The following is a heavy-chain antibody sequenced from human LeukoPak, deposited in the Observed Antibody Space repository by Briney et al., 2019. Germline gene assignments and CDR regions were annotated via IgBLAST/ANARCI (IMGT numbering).Heavy chain of an antibody. CDR1: GGSFSGYY. J-gene: IGHJ3*02. Sequence: PETLSLTCAVYGGSFSGYYWSWIRQPPGKGLEWIGEINHSGSTNYNPSLKSRVTISVDTSKNQFSLKLSSVTAADTAVYYCARGITIFGVVFTPSFGAFDIWGQGTMVTVSP. D-gene: IGHD3-3*01. CDR3: ARGITIFGVVFTPSFGAFDI. V-gene: IGHV4-34*01. CDR2: INHSGST.